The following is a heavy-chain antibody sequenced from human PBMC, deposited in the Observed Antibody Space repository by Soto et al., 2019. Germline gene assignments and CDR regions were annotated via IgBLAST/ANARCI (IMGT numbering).Heavy chain of an antibody. CDR2: IGVDGVTT. CDR3: VKDRTMAAPNYYFDY. J-gene: IGHJ4*02. Sequence: EVQLLESGGDLVQPGGSLRLSCVASGFTFSNFGMSWVRQAPGQGLQWVLIIGVDGVTTYYADSVRGRFTISRDNSKNTLYLQMNSRRAEDTAIYYCVKDRTMAAPNYYFDYWGQGTLVTVSS. CDR1: GFTFSNFG. V-gene: IGHV3-23*01. D-gene: IGHD6-19*01.